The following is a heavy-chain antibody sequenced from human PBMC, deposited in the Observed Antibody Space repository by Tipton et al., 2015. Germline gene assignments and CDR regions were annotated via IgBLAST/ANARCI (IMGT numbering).Heavy chain of an antibody. CDR1: GGSISSGVYY. V-gene: IGHV4-31*03. J-gene: IGHJ4*02. CDR2: IYYSGST. Sequence: TLSLTCTVSGGSISSGVYYWSWIRQHPGKGLEWIGYIYYSGSTDYNPSLKSRVTISVDTSKNQFSLRLSSVTAADTAVYYCAREVWYYDSSGYDYWGQGTLVTVSS. CDR3: AREVWYYDSSGYDY. D-gene: IGHD3-22*01.